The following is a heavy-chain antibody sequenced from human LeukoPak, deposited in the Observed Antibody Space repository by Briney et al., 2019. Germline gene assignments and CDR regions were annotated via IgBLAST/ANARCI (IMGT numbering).Heavy chain of an antibody. V-gene: IGHV1-18*01. Sequence: ASVKVSCKASGYTFTSYGISWVRQAPGQRLEWVGWISAYNGNTNYAQKLQGRVTMTTDTSTSTAYIELRSLRSDDTAVYYCASLDYYGTEGYWGQGTLVTVSS. CDR3: ASLDYYGTEGY. J-gene: IGHJ4*02. D-gene: IGHD3-10*01. CDR2: ISAYNGNT. CDR1: GYTFTSYG.